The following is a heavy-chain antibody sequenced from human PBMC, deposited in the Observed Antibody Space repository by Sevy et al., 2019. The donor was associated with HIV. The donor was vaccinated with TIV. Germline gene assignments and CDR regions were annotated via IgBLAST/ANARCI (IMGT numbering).Heavy chain of an antibody. D-gene: IGHD3-3*01. Sequence: ASVKVSCKASGYIFSDYHIHWARQAPGQRLEWMGWINGKSGDTEYAEKFQGRVTMSRDTSINTAYMELTRLQSDDTAVYYCAKVGVYWSAFFDHWGQGTLVTVSS. CDR2: INGKSGDT. CDR1: GYIFSDYH. V-gene: IGHV1-2*02. J-gene: IGHJ4*02. CDR3: AKVGVYWSAFFDH.